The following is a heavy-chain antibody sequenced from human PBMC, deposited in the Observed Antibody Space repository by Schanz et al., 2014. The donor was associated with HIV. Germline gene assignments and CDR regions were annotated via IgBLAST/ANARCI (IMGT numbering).Heavy chain of an antibody. D-gene: IGHD6-19*01. Sequence: EGQLVESGGGLVQPGGSLRLSCAASGFTFKTYWMSWVRQAPGKGLEWVSTISDSGDGTYYADSMKGRVTISRDNSKNILYLQMNSLRAEDTALYYCSKATSGSRGWYTGSDWGQGTLVTVSS. J-gene: IGHJ4*02. CDR3: SKATSGSRGWYTGSD. CDR1: GFTFKTYW. CDR2: ISDSGDGT. V-gene: IGHV3-23*04.